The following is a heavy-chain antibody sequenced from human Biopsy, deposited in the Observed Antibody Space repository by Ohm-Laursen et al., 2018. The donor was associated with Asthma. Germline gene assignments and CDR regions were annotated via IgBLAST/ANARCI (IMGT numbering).Heavy chain of an antibody. Sequence: GSLRLSCAASGFTFSSYSMNWVRQAPGKGLEWVSYISSSSSTIYYADSVKGRFTISRDNAKNSLYLQMNSLRDEDTAVYYCARFKRGYSYGYAGVFDYWGRGTLVTVSS. CDR2: ISSSSSTI. CDR1: GFTFSSYS. V-gene: IGHV3-48*02. CDR3: ARFKRGYSYGYAGVFDY. J-gene: IGHJ4*02. D-gene: IGHD5-18*01.